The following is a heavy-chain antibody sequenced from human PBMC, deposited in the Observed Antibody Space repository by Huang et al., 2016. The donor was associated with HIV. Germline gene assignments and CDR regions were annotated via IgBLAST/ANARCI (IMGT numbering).Heavy chain of an antibody. D-gene: IGHD1-1*01. CDR3: ARDHWYPLQNWFDL. J-gene: IGHJ5*01. CDR2: ISAYNGNN. Sequence: QVELVQSGAEVKRPGASVRVSCKAAGYIFTKYGINVVRQAPGQGLEWMGWISAYNGNNKYAEKFQGRVTLTRDTSAKTAYMELRDVTSADTAVYYCARDHWYPLQNWFDLWGQGTLVTVSS. V-gene: IGHV1-18*01. CDR1: GYIFTKYG.